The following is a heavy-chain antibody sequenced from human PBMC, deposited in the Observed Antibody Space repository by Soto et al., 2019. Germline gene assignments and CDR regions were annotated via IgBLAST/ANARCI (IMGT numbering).Heavy chain of an antibody. CDR2: ISGSGGST. Sequence: PGGSLRLSCAASGFTFSSYAMSRVRQAPGKGLEWVSAISGSGGSTYYADSVKGRFTISRDNSKNTLYLQMNSLRAEDTAVYYCAKERGYYYGSPGYFDYWGQGTLVTVSS. CDR3: AKERGYYYGSPGYFDY. CDR1: GFTFSSYA. J-gene: IGHJ4*02. D-gene: IGHD3-10*01. V-gene: IGHV3-23*01.